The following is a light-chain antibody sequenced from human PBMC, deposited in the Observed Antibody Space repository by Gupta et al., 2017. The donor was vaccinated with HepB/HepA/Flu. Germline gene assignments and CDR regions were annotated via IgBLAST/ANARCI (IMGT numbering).Light chain of an antibody. V-gene: IGLV1-47*01. CDR3: AAWDDSLWGL. CDR2: RNN. Sequence: QSVLTQPPSASGTPGQRVTISCSGSSSNIGTYNVYWYQQVPGTAPKLLIYRNNQRPSGVPDRFSGSKSSTSAPLAISGLRSEDEADYYCAAWDDSLWGLFGGGTKLTVL. J-gene: IGLJ2*01. CDR1: SSNIGTYN.